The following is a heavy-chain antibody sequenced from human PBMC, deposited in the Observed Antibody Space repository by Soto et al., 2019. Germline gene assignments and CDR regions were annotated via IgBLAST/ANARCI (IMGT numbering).Heavy chain of an antibody. V-gene: IGHV4-31*03. Sequence: QVQLQESGPGLVKPSQTLSLTCTVSGGSISSGGYYWSWIRQHPGKVLEWIGYIYYSGSTYYNPSLKSRVTISVDTSKNQFSLKLSSVTAADTAVYYCARGTTVTTLTFDYWGQGTLVTVSS. CDR2: IYYSGST. CDR3: ARGTTVTTLTFDY. J-gene: IGHJ4*02. D-gene: IGHD4-17*01. CDR1: GGSISSGGYY.